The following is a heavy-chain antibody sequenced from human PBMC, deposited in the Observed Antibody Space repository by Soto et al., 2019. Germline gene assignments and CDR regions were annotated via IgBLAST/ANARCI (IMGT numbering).Heavy chain of an antibody. CDR2: IYYSGST. J-gene: IGHJ5*02. D-gene: IGHD3-3*01. CDR1: GGSISSGGYY. V-gene: IGHV4-61*08. Sequence: SETLSLTCTVSGGSISSGGYYWSWIRQHPGKGLEWIGYIYYSGSTNCNPSLKSRVTISVDTSKNQFSLKLSSVTAADTAVYYCARDIPGVLYDFWSGYQGGWFDPWGQGTLVTVSS. CDR3: ARDIPGVLYDFWSGYQGGWFDP.